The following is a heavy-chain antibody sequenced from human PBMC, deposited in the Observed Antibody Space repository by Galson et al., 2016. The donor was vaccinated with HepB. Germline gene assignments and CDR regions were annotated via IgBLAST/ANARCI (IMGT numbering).Heavy chain of an antibody. Sequence: LRLSCAASGFTFDDYAMSWVRQAPGKGLEWVSGINWKGGRTGYAASVKGRFTISRDNAKNSLYLQMNSLRAEDTALYHCARVHMAAAGFGGMDVWGQGTMVTVSS. D-gene: IGHD6-13*01. V-gene: IGHV3-20*01. CDR1: GFTFDDYA. J-gene: IGHJ6*02. CDR3: ARVHMAAAGFGGMDV. CDR2: INWKGGRT.